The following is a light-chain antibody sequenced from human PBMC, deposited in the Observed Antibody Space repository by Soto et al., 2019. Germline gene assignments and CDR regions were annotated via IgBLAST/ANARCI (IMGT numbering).Light chain of an antibody. V-gene: IGKV3-11*01. Sequence: EIVFTQSPATLSLSPGERATLSCRASQSVSSYLAWYQQKPGQAPRLLIYDASNRDTGIPARFSGSWSGTDFTLTISSLEPEDFEVYYCQQRSNWPRTFGQGTKVDIK. CDR1: QSVSSY. CDR2: DAS. CDR3: QQRSNWPRT. J-gene: IGKJ1*01.